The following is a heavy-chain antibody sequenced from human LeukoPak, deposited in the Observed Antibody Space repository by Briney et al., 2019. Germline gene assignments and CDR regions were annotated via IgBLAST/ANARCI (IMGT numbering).Heavy chain of an antibody. Sequence: KPGGSLRLSCAASGFTFSNHHMNWVRQAPGKGLEWVSSISSSSNYIYYADSVKGRFTISRDNAKHSLYLQMNSLRAEDTAMYYCTRDQLYCTGGYCYFDYWGQGTLVTVSS. D-gene: IGHD2-8*02. CDR1: GFTFSNHH. CDR2: ISSSSNYI. V-gene: IGHV3-21*01. J-gene: IGHJ4*02. CDR3: TRDQLYCTGGYCYFDY.